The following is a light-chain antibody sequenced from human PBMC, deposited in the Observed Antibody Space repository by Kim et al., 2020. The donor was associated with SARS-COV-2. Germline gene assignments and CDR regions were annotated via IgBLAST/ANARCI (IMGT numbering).Light chain of an antibody. CDR3: QQGWT. J-gene: IGKJ1*01. Sequence: DIQMTQSPSTLSASVGDRVTITCRASQSISGWLAWYQQKPGKAPKLLIYKTSSLESGVPFRFSGSGSGTEFTLTISSLQPDDFATYYCQQGWTFGQGTRVEIK. CDR1: QSISGW. V-gene: IGKV1-5*03. CDR2: KTS.